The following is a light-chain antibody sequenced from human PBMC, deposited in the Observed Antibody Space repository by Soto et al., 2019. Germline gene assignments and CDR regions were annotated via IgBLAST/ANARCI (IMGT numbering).Light chain of an antibody. J-gene: IGKJ1*01. CDR1: QSVITR. Sequence: DIRVTQSASALSASVGDRVTIICRASQSVITRLSWYQQKPGKAPKVLIYDASSWAGGVPSRFTGSGSGTEFTLTINSLQPDDFATYYCQQYSVYWTFGQGTKV. CDR3: QQYSVYWT. CDR2: DAS. V-gene: IGKV1-5*02.